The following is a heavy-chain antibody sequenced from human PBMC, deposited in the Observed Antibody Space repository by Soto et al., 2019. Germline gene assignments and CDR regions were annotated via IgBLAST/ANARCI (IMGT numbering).Heavy chain of an antibody. CDR1: GFSLSSSVGA. D-gene: IGHD6-6*01. J-gene: IGHJ4*02. CDR3: AHATPHNSSPWFFDF. Sequence: QITLKESSPMLNRPTQTLTLTCTFSGFSLSSSVGAVGWIRQPPGKALEWLALIYWDDDKAYSPSLKNTLTITKDTSKNQVVLTLTNVGPVDAGTYFCAHATPHNSSPWFFDFWGLGTLVTVSS. CDR2: IYWDDDK. V-gene: IGHV2-5*02.